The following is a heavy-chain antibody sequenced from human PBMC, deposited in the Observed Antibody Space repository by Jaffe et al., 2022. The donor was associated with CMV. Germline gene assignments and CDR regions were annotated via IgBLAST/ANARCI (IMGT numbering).Heavy chain of an antibody. V-gene: IGHV1-46*01. CDR1: GYKLTAFY. CDR3: ARRDYSKFLDY. J-gene: IGHJ4*02. Sequence: QVQLVQSGAEVKKPGASVKISCKASGYKLTAFYMHWVRLAPGQGLEWMGVIDPRDGTTTYGQRFQGRVTMTSDTSTSTVYMELSSLTSEDTAVFYCARRDYSKFLDYWGQGTLVTVSS. D-gene: IGHD4-4*01. CDR2: IDPRDGTT.